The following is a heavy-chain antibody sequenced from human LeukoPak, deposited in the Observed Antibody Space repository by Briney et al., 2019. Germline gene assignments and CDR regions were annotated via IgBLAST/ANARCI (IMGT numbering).Heavy chain of an antibody. D-gene: IGHD2-8*02. Sequence: SETLSLTCTVSTYSIASGYFWGWIRQSPGKGLEWIATVHHPDITHYNPSLERRVTISMDPSRNHFSLTLKSVTAADTAVYYCAREGGHQLFYPSWTHTGHFDFWGHGIVVTVSS. V-gene: IGHV4-38-2*02. CDR1: TYSIASGYF. CDR2: VHHPDIT. CDR3: AREGGHQLFYPSWTHTGHFDF. J-gene: IGHJ4*01.